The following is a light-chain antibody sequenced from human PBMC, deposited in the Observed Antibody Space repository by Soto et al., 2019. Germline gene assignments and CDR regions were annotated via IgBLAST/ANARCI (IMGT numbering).Light chain of an antibody. J-gene: IGKJ4*01. CDR1: QSVSSTY. V-gene: IGKV3D-20*01. CDR3: QRYGNSVG. CDR2: DAS. Sequence: EVVLTQSPATLSLSPEERATLSCGASQSVSSTYIAWYQQRPGLPPRLLIYDASFRASGVPDRFSGSGSGTDFTLTISRLETEDFAVYSCQRYGNSVGFGGGTQV.